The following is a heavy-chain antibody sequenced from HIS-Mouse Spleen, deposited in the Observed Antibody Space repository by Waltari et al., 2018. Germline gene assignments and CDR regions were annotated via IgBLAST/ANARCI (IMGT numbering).Heavy chain of an antibody. CDR2: IYYSGST. D-gene: IGHD6-13*01. CDR1: GGSISSSRYY. V-gene: IGHV4-39*07. J-gene: IGHJ2*01. CDR3: AREIPYSSSWYDWYFDL. Sequence: QLQLQESGPGLVKPSETLSLTCTVSGGSISSSRYYWGWIRQPPGKGLGWIGSIYYSGSTYHNPSLKSRVTISVDTSKNQFSLKLSSVTAADTAVYYCAREIPYSSSWYDWYFDLWGRGTLVTVSS.